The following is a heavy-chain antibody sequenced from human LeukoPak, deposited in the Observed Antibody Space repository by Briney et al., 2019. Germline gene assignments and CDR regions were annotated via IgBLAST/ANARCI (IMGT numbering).Heavy chain of an antibody. Sequence: GGSLRLSCEASGFTFSSYWMRWVRQIPGKGLMWVSRIESNGLTLYADSVRDRFTISRDNGKNTVYLQMNSLRPDDTALYYCSTDPRLLIYWGHGTLVTVSS. V-gene: IGHV3-74*01. D-gene: IGHD2-8*01. CDR3: STDPRLLIY. CDR1: GFTFSSYW. CDR2: IESNGLT. J-gene: IGHJ4*01.